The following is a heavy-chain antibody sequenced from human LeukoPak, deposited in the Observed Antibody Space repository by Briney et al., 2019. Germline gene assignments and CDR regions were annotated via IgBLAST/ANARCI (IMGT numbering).Heavy chain of an antibody. J-gene: IGHJ4*02. D-gene: IGHD2-2*01. CDR2: IIPIFGTA. V-gene: IGHV1-69*01. CDR3: ATVVPAAITFDY. CDR1: GGTFSSYA. Sequence: VASVKVSCKASGGTFSSYAISWVRQAPGQGLEWMGGIIPIFGTANYAQKFQGRVTITADESTSTAYMELSSLRSEDTAVYYCATVVPAAITFDYWGQGTLVTVSS.